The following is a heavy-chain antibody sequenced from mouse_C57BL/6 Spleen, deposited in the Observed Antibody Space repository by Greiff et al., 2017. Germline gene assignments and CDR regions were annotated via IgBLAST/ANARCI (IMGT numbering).Heavy chain of an antibody. D-gene: IGHD2-1*01. Sequence: EVKVVESGGGLVKPGGSLKLSCAASGFTFSDYGMHWVRQSPEKGLEWVAYISSGSSTIYYADPVKGRFTISRDYAKNTLFLQMTSLRSEVTAMYYCAKGVLYGRDAMDYWGQGTSVTVSS. V-gene: IGHV5-17*01. CDR2: ISSGSSTI. CDR1: GFTFSDYG. J-gene: IGHJ4*01. CDR3: AKGVLYGRDAMDY.